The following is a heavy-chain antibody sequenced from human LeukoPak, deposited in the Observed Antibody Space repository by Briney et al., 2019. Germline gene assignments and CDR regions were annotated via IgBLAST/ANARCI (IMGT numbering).Heavy chain of an antibody. Sequence: PGGSLRLSCAASEFTFSNYAMTWVRQAPGKGPEWVSTITSGGSIFYADSVKGRFAISRDNSKNTLYLQMNSLRVEDTAVYYCAKRPDYSTTWYYFDSWGQGTLVTVSS. CDR2: ITSGGSI. D-gene: IGHD6-13*01. J-gene: IGHJ4*02. CDR3: AKRPDYSTTWYYFDS. CDR1: EFTFSNYA. V-gene: IGHV3-23*01.